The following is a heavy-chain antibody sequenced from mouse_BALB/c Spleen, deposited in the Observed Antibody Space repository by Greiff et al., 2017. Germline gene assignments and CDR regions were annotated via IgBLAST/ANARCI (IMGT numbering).Heavy chain of an antibody. Sequence: EVKVVESGGGLVKPGGSLKLSCAASGFTFSSYAMSWVRQTPEKRLEWVASISSGGSTYYPDSVKGRFTISRDNARNILYLQMSRLRSEDTAMYYCARGEDYYGSSLPLDYWGQGTTLTVSS. CDR1: GFTFSSYA. CDR3: ARGEDYYGSSLPLDY. V-gene: IGHV5-6-5*01. CDR2: ISSGGST. D-gene: IGHD1-1*01. J-gene: IGHJ2*01.